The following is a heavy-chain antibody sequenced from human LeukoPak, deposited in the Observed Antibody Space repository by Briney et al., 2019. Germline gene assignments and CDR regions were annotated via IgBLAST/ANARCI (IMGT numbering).Heavy chain of an antibody. CDR3: ARNNPSLRGAMDV. Sequence: GALRLSCAASGFTFSSYWMSWVRQAPGKGLEWVANIKQDGSEKYYVDSVKGRFTISRDNAKNSLYLQINSLRAEDTAVYYCARNNPSLRGAMDVWGQGTTVTVSS. J-gene: IGHJ6*02. CDR2: IKQDGSEK. CDR1: GFTFSSYW. D-gene: IGHD1-26*01. V-gene: IGHV3-7*01.